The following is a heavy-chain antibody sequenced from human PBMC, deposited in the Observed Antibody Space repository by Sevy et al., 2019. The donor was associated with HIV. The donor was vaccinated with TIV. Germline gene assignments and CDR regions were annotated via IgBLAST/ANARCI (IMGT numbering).Heavy chain of an antibody. J-gene: IGHJ4*02. D-gene: IGHD2-2*02. Sequence: SETLSLTCTVSGDSINTYYWSWIRQPPGKGLDWIGYVSHSGNTNYNPSLTRRVSMSVDTSTNQFSLKVKSVTAADTAVYYCARLRWDLVVVPGATPGCYFDSWGQGTLVTVSS. V-gene: IGHV4-59*08. CDR2: VSHSGNT. CDR3: ARLRWDLVVVPGATPGCYFDS. CDR1: GDSINTYY.